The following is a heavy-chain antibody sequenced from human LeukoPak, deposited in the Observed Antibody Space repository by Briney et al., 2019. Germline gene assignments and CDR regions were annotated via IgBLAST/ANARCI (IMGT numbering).Heavy chain of an antibody. CDR3: ARDHSGSFTFDY. CDR1: GYTFTGYY. J-gene: IGHJ4*02. V-gene: IGHV1-2*02. D-gene: IGHD1-26*01. CDR2: INPNSGGT. Sequence: ASVKVSCKASGYTFTGYYMHRVRQAPGQGLEWMGWINPNSGGTNYAQKFQGRVTMTRDTSISTAYMELSRLRSDDTAVYYCARDHSGSFTFDYWGQGTLVTVSS.